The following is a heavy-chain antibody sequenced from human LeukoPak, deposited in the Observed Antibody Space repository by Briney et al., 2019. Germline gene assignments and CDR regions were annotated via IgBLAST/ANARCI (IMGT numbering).Heavy chain of an antibody. J-gene: IGHJ4*02. CDR3: AREVEMATIY. CDR2: IYTSGST. CDR1: GGSISSGSYS. V-gene: IGHV4-61*02. Sequence: SETLSLTCTVSGGSISSGSYSWSWIRQPAGKGLEWIGRIYTSGSTNYNPSLKSRVTISVDASKNQFSLKLSSVTAADTAVYYCAREVEMATIYWGQGTLVTVSS. D-gene: IGHD5-24*01.